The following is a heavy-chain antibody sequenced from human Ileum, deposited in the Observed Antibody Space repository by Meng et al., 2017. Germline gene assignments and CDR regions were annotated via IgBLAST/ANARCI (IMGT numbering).Heavy chain of an antibody. CDR3: SRGNCIGGGCYSGDY. CDR2: VRKKANSYNT. V-gene: IGHV3-72*01. D-gene: IGHD2-15*01. CDR1: GFTFSAHF. J-gene: IGHJ4*02. Sequence: GPLGVSGGVLVQAGGPLRLSWVPAGFTFSAHFMDWVRQARGKGLEWVGRVRKKANSYNTEYAASVKGRFTISRDDSKNSLHLQMNSLKTEDTAVYYCSRGNCIGGGCYSGDYWGQGTLVTVSS.